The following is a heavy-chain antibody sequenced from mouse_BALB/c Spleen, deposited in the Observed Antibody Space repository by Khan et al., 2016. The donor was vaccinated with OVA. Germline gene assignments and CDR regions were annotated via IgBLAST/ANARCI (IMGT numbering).Heavy chain of an antibody. CDR1: GYTFSSYW. J-gene: IGHJ4*01. CDR3: ARGSGTTYCIDY. V-gene: IGHV1-9*01. D-gene: IGHD4-1*01. CDR2: ILPGSDHT. Sequence: QVQLQQSGAELLKPGASVKISCKATGYTFSSYWTEWVKQRPGHGLEWIGEILPGSDHTNYNEKLKGKATLTADTSSNTDYLQLSSLTSDDSAIYYCARGSGTTYCIDYWGQGTSVTVSS.